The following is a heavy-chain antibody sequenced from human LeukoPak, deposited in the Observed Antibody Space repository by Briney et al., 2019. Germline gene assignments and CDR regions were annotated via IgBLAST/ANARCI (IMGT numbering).Heavy chain of an antibody. CDR3: ASYNDFWSGYYTASGSNWYYYYMDV. J-gene: IGHJ6*03. CDR1: GGTFSSYA. D-gene: IGHD3-3*01. V-gene: IGHV1-69*06. Sequence: GASVKVSCKASGGTFSSYAISWVRQAPGQGLEWMGGIIPLFGTANYAQKFQGRVTITADKSTSTAYMELSSLRSEDTAVYYCASYNDFWSGYYTASGSNWYYYYMDVWGKGTTVTVSS. CDR2: IIPLFGTA.